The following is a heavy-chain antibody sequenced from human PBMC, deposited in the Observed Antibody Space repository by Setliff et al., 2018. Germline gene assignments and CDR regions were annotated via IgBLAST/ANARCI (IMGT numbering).Heavy chain of an antibody. J-gene: IGHJ6*03. CDR1: GFTFSRYA. Sequence: PGGSLSLSCAASGFTFSRYALHWVRQAPGKGLEWVALISFDGSNEHYADSVKGRFTISRDNSINTVYLQINSLRREDTAVYFCAREEVEPLSMTSYYYYMDVWGRGTTVTVSS. CDR3: AREEVEPLSMTSYYYYMDV. D-gene: IGHD1-1*01. V-gene: IGHV3-30*04. CDR2: ISFDGSNE.